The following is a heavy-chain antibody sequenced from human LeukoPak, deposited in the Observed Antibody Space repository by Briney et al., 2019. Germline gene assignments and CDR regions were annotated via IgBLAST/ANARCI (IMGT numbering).Heavy chain of an antibody. J-gene: IGHJ4*02. V-gene: IGHV3-30*18. CDR3: AKDRFGRGLFDY. Sequence: GGSLRLSCAASGFTFSSYGMHWVRQAPGKGLEWVAVISYDGSNKYYADSVKGRFTISRDNSKNTLYLQMNSLRAEDTAVYYCAKDRFGRGLFDYWGQGTLVTVSS. CDR2: ISYDGSNK. CDR1: GFTFSSYG. D-gene: IGHD3-16*01.